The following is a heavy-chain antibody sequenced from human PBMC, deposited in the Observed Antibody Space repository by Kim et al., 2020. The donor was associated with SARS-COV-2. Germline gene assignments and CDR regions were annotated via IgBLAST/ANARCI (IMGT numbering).Heavy chain of an antibody. V-gene: IGHV1-69*13. CDR3: ARGGNTGSGYYPTLNYYYYGMDV. CDR1: GGTFSSYA. Sequence: SVKVSCKASGGTFSSYAISWVRQAPGQGLEWMGGIIPIFGTANYAQKFQGRVTITADESTSTAYMELSSLRSEDTAVYYCARGGNTGSGYYPTLNYYYYGMDVWGQGTTVTVSS. J-gene: IGHJ6*02. CDR2: IIPIFGTA. D-gene: IGHD3-3*01.